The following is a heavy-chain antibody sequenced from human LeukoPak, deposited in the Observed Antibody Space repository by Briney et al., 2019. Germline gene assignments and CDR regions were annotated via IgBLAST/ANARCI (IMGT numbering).Heavy chain of an antibody. CDR3: AKDRQIWFGELLLDYFDY. CDR2: ISGSGGST. Sequence: PGGSLRLSCAASGFTFSSYAMSWVRQAPGKGLEWVSAISGSGGSTYYADSVKGRFTISRDNSKNTLYLQMNSLRAGDTAVYYCAKDRQIWFGELLLDYFDYWGQGTLVTVSS. J-gene: IGHJ4*02. D-gene: IGHD3-10*01. V-gene: IGHV3-23*01. CDR1: GFTFSSYA.